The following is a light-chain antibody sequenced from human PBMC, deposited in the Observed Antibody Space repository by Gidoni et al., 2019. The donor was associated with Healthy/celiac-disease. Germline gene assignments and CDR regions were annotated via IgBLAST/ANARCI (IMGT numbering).Light chain of an antibody. V-gene: IGKV4-1*01. CDR2: WAS. Sequence: IVMTQSPDSLAVSLGARATINCKSSQSVLYSSNNKNYLAWYQQKPGQPPKLPIYWASTRESGVPDRFSGSGSGTDFTLTSSSLQAEDVAVYYCQQYYSTPITFGQGTRLEIK. CDR1: QSVLYSSNNKNY. J-gene: IGKJ5*01. CDR3: QQYYSTPIT.